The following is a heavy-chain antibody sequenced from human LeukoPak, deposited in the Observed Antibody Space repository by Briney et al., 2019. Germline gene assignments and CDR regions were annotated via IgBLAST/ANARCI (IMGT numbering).Heavy chain of an antibody. CDR1: GFTFSSYG. CDR2: ISYDGSNK. V-gene: IGHV3-30*18. CDR3: AKDFPCSGGSCYSSGFDY. J-gene: IGHJ4*02. D-gene: IGHD2-15*01. Sequence: GGSLRLSCAASGFTFSSYGMHWVRQAPGKGLEWVAVISYDGSNKYYADSVKGRFTISRGNSKNTLYLQMNSLRAEDTAGYYCAKDFPCSGGSCYSSGFDYWGQGTLVTVSS.